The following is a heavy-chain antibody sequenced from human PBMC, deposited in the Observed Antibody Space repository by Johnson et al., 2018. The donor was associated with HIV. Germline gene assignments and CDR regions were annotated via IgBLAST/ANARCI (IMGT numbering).Heavy chain of an antibody. V-gene: IGHV3-11*01. CDR3: AKGRWELLAGAFDI. J-gene: IGHJ3*02. CDR2: ITGSGTTI. CDR1: GFIFSDYY. Sequence: QVQLVESGGGLVKPGGSLRLSCAASGFIFSDYYMNWIRQAPGKGLEWVSYITGSGTTIYYADSVKGRFTISRDNSKNTLYVQMNSLRAEDTAAYYCAKGRWELLAGAFDIWGQGTMVTVSS. D-gene: IGHD1-26*01.